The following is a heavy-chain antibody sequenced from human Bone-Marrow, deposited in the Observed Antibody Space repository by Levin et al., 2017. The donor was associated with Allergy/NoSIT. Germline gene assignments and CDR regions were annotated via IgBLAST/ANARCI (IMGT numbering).Heavy chain of an antibody. Sequence: SETLSLTCTASGGSLSSSNYFWSWVRQHAGKGPEWIGYISASGTAYYNLSLGSRVTTSVDTSKNQFSLHLRSVTTADTAMYYCAREIIKPSYHYLDAFDIWGQGTMVTVSS. CDR2: ISASGTA. CDR3: AREIIKPSYHYLDAFDI. J-gene: IGHJ3*02. CDR1: GGSLSSSNYF. V-gene: IGHV4-31*03. D-gene: IGHD3-10*01.